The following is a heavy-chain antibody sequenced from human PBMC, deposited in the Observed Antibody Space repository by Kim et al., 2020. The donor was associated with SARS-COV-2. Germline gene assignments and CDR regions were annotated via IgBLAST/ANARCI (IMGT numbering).Heavy chain of an antibody. CDR1: GFTFSSYW. Sequence: GGSLRLSCAASGFTFSSYWMSCVRQAPGKGLEWVANIKQDGSEKYYVDSVKGRFTISRDNAKNSLYLQMNSLRAEDTAVYYCASLPVGGGQNRRGSADYYYYGMDVWGQGTTVTVSS. CDR3: ASLPVGGGQNRRGSADYYYYGMDV. J-gene: IGHJ6*02. D-gene: IGHD3-16*01. CDR2: IKQDGSEK. V-gene: IGHV3-7*03.